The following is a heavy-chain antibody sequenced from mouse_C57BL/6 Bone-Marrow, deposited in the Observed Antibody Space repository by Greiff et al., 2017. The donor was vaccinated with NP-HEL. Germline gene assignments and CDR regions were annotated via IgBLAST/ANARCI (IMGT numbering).Heavy chain of an antibody. J-gene: IGHJ3*01. Sequence: VQLQQSGAELARPGASVKLSCKASGYTFTSYGISWVKQRTGQGLEWIGEIYPRSGNTYYNEQFKGKATLTADKSSSTAYMELRSLTSEDSAVYFCARSGRSNGFAYWGQGTLVTVSA. CDR2: IYPRSGNT. CDR1: GYTFTSYG. V-gene: IGHV1-81*01. D-gene: IGHD2-5*01. CDR3: ARSGRSNGFAY.